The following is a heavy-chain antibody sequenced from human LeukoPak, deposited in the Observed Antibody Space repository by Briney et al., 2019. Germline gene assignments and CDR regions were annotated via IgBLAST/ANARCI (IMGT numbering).Heavy chain of an antibody. D-gene: IGHD2-21*02. CDR3: ARDLSGDANFDY. CDR1: GYTFTSYY. CDR2: TNPSGGST. J-gene: IGHJ4*02. Sequence: GASVKVSCKASGYTFTSYYMHWVRQAPGQGLEWMGITNPSGGSTNYAQKFQGRVTMTRDTSTSTVYMELSSLRSEDTAVYYCARDLSGDANFDYWGQGTLVTVSS. V-gene: IGHV1-46*01.